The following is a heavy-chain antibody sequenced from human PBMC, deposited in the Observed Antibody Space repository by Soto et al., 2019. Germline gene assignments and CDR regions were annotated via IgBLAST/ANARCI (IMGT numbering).Heavy chain of an antibody. Sequence: RWSLRLWCSASVFTFSNFPMTWWRQAPGKGLEWVSYISGASNYIYYADSVKGRFTISRDNAKNSVSLQMNSRRDEDTAVYYCARQVYTVVTPIDYWGQGTLVTVSS. J-gene: IGHJ4*02. CDR1: VFTFSNFP. CDR2: ISGASNYI. D-gene: IGHD2-21*02. CDR3: ARQVYTVVTPIDY. V-gene: IGHV3-48*02.